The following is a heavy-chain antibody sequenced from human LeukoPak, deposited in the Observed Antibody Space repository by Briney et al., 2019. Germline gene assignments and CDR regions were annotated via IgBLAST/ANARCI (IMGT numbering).Heavy chain of an antibody. CDR2: INQGGSVK. J-gene: IGHJ4*02. CDR3: ARFGYSGWNLEY. V-gene: IGHV3-7*01. D-gene: IGHD5-12*01. CDR1: GFSFRDFW. Sequence: TGGSLRLSCAASGFSFRDFWMTWVRQAPGKGLEWVANINQGGSVKYYVDSVKGRFTISRDDAESSLYVQMDSLRDEDTAVYYCARFGYSGWNLEYWGQGTLVTVSS.